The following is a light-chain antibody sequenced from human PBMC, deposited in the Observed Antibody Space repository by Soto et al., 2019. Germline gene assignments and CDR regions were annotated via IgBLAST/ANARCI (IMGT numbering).Light chain of an antibody. V-gene: IGKV3-20*01. J-gene: IGKJ4*01. CDR2: GAS. CDR1: QSVSSY. CDR3: QQYASSPALT. Sequence: EIVLTQSPVTLSLSPGERATLSCRASQSVSSYLAWYQQKPGQAPRLLIYGASSRATGIPDRFSGSGSGTDFTLTINRLEPEDFAVYYCQQYASSPALTFGGGTKVDIK.